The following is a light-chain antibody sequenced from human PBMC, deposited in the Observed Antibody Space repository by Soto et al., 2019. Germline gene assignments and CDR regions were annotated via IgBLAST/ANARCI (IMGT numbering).Light chain of an antibody. CDR2: GNN. J-gene: IGLJ3*02. CDR3: QSYDSSLSAWV. CDR1: SSNIGAGYD. V-gene: IGLV1-40*01. Sequence: QPVLTQPPSVSGAPGQRVTISCTGSSSNIGAGYDVHWYHQLPGTAPKLLIYGNNNRPSGVPDRFSGSKSGTSASLAITGLQAGDEADFYCQSYDSSLSAWVFGGGTKLTVL.